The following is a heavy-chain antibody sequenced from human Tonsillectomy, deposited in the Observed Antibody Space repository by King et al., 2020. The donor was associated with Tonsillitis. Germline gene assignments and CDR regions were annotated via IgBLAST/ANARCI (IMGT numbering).Heavy chain of an antibody. J-gene: IGHJ6*03. CDR2: IGTAGDT. CDR3: ARGIYSSSWYRPYYYYMDV. Sequence: VQLVESGGGLVQPGGSLRLSCAASGFTFSSYDMHWVCQTTGKGLEWVSAIGTAGDTYYPGSVKGRFTISRENAKNSLYLQMNSLRAGDTAVYYCARGIYSSSWYRPYYYYMDVWGKGTTVTVSS. CDR1: GFTFSSYD. V-gene: IGHV3-13*04. D-gene: IGHD6-13*01.